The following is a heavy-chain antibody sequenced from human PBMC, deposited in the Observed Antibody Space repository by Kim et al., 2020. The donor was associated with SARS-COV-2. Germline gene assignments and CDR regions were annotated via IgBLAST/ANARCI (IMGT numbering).Heavy chain of an antibody. J-gene: IGHJ4*02. Sequence: SETLSLTCTVSDYSISSGYYWGWIRQAPGKGLEGIATIHQNGNTYYNPSLKNRVTISMDTSKNQFSLNMSSVTAADTAVFYCAADSHAWYRVVYWGRG. V-gene: IGHV4-38-2*02. D-gene: IGHD6-19*01. CDR3: AADSHAWYRVVY. CDR2: IHQNGNT. CDR1: DYSISSGYY.